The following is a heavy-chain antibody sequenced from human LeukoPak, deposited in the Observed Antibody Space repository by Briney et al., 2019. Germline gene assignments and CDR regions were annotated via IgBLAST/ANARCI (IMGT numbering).Heavy chain of an antibody. V-gene: IGHV3-15*01. CDR2: IKSKTDGGTT. CDR3: TTDPDYGDPIDY. Sequence: SGGSLRLSCAASGFTFSNAWMSWVRQAPGKGLEWVGRIKSKTDGGTTDYAAPVKGRFTISRDDSKNTLYLQMNSLKTEDTAVYYCTTDPDYGDPIDYWGQGTLVTVSP. D-gene: IGHD4-17*01. CDR1: GFTFSNAW. J-gene: IGHJ4*02.